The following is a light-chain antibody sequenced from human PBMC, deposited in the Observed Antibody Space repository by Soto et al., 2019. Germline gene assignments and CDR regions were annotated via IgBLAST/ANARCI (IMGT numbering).Light chain of an antibody. Sequence: QSALTQPASLSGSPGQSITISCTGTSSDVGGYNYVSWYQQHPVKAPKLMMYYVSNRPAGVSNRFSGSKSGNTASLTISWLQAEDEADYYCSSYTSSSTLVVFGGGTKLTVL. J-gene: IGLJ2*01. CDR2: YVS. V-gene: IGLV2-14*01. CDR3: SSYTSSSTLVV. CDR1: SSDVGGYNY.